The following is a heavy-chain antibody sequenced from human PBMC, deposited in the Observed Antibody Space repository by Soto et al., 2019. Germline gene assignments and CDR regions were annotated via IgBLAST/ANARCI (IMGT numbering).Heavy chain of an antibody. V-gene: IGHV4-31*03. Sequence: QVQLQESGPGLVKPSQTLSLTCTVSGGSISSGGYYWSWIRQHPGKGLEWIGYIYYSRSTYYNSSLKSRVTISVDTSKNQFSQKLSSVTAADTAVYYCARVWDSSGPNFDYWGQGTLVTVSS. CDR1: GGSISSGGYY. J-gene: IGHJ4*02. CDR3: ARVWDSSGPNFDY. D-gene: IGHD3-22*01. CDR2: IYYSRST.